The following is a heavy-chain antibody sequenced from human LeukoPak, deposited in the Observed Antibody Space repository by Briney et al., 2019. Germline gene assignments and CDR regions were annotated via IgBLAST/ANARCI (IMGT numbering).Heavy chain of an antibody. D-gene: IGHD2-2*01. J-gene: IGHJ4*02. CDR2: IYSGGST. V-gene: IGHV3-53*01. CDR3: VRWVCSPTSCYYFDY. Sequence: GGSLRLSCAASGFTVSSNYMSWVRQAPGKGLEWVSVIYSGGSTYYADSVKGRFTISRDNSKNTLYLQMNSLRAEDTAVYYCVRWVCSPTSCYYFDYWGQGTLVVVSS. CDR1: GFTVSSNY.